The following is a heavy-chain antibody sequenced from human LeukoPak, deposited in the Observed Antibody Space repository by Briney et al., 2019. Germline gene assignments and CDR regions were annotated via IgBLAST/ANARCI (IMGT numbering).Heavy chain of an antibody. CDR2: ISTYTGNT. J-gene: IGHJ4*02. CDR1: GYTFTSYG. Sequence: ASVKVSCKASGYTFTSYGISWVRQAPGQGLEWMGWISTYTGNTNYAQKLQGRVTMTTATSTSTAFMELRTLRSDDTAVSSRARRPIHGDYHRSPFDYWGQGTLVTVSS. V-gene: IGHV1-18*01. D-gene: IGHD4-17*01. CDR3: ARRPIHGDYHRSPFDY.